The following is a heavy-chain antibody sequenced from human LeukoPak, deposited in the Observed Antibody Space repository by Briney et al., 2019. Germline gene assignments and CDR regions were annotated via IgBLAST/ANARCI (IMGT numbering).Heavy chain of an antibody. CDR1: GFTFSSNW. CDR3: ASTFGELNY. D-gene: IGHD3-10*01. Sequence: PGGSLRLSCAASGFTFSSNWMHWVRQAPGKGLVWVSRINGDGSTINYADSVKGRFTISRDNAKNTLYLQMNSLRAEDTAVYYCASTFGELNYWGQGTLVTVSS. CDR2: INGDGSTI. J-gene: IGHJ4*02. V-gene: IGHV3-74*01.